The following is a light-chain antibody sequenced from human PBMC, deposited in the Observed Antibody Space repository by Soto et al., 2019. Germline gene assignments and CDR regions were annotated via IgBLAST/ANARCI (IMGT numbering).Light chain of an antibody. CDR1: HNIGSW. V-gene: IGKV1-5*01. Sequence: DIQMTQSPSTLSASVGDRVTITCRASHNIGSWLAWYQQKPGKAPNLLIYGASSLQSGVPSRFSGSGFGTAFTLTISSLQPDDFATYHCQQYDSYPYTFGQGTKLEIK. J-gene: IGKJ2*01. CDR3: QQYDSYPYT. CDR2: GAS.